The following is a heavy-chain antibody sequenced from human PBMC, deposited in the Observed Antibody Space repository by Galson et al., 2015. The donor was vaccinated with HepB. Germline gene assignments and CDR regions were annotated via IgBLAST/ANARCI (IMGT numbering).Heavy chain of an antibody. CDR3: ARSVVVVPAAIPTPPRV. V-gene: IGHV1-3*01. CDR1: GYTFTSYA. J-gene: IGHJ6*02. Sequence: SVKVSCKASGYTFTSYAMHWVRQAPGQRLEWMGWINAGIGNTKYSQKFQGRVTITRDTSASTAYMELSSLRSEDTAVYYCARSVVVVPAAIPTPPRVWGQGTTVTVSS. D-gene: IGHD2-2*01. CDR2: INAGIGNT.